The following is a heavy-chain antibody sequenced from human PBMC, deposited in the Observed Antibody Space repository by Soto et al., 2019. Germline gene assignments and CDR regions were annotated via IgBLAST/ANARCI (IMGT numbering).Heavy chain of an antibody. CDR2: IIPIFGTA. Sequence: SVKVSCKASGGTFSSYAISWVRQAPGQGLEWMGGIIPIFGTANYAQKFQGRVTITADESTSTAYMELSSLRSEDTAVYYCAREATVTTDVYYYDGMDVWGQGTTVTVSS. J-gene: IGHJ6*02. V-gene: IGHV1-69*13. CDR3: AREATVTTDVYYYDGMDV. D-gene: IGHD4-4*01. CDR1: GGTFSSYA.